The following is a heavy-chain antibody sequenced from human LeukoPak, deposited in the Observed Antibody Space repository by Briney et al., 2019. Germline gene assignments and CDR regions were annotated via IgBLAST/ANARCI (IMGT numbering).Heavy chain of an antibody. CDR3: ARDRRITMTYYYFDY. V-gene: IGHV4-30-4*08. Sequence: SQTLSLTCTVSGGSISSGDYYWSWIRQPPGKGLEWIGYIYYSGSTYYNPSLKSRVTISVDTSKNQFSLKLSSVTAADTAVYYCARDRRITMTYYYFDYWGQGTLVTVSS. D-gene: IGHD3-22*01. CDR2: IYYSGST. J-gene: IGHJ4*02. CDR1: GGSISSGDYY.